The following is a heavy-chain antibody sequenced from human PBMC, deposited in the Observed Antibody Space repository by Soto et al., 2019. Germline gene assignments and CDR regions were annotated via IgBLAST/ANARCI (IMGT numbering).Heavy chain of an antibody. Sequence: SETLSLTCTVSGGSISSCYWSWIRQPPGKGLEWIGYIYYSGSTNYNPSLKSRVTISVDTSKNQFSLKLSSVTAADTAVYYCARLPGIXAAGPRGYYYYYYGMDVWGQGTTVTVSS. V-gene: IGHV4-59*01. D-gene: IGHD6-13*01. CDR2: IYYSGST. CDR3: ARLPGIXAAGPRGYYYYYYGMDV. CDR1: GGSISSCY. J-gene: IGHJ6*01.